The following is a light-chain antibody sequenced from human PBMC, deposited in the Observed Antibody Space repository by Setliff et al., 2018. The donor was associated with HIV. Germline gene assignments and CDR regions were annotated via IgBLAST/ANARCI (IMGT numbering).Light chain of an antibody. CDR1: QSLLYSSNNKNF. CDR3: QQYYPSASIT. J-gene: IGKJ5*01. CDR2: WAS. V-gene: IGKV4-1*01. Sequence: DVVMTQSPESLAVSLGERATINCKSSQSLLYSSNNKNFLAWYQQKTGQPPKLLIYWASTRASGVPDRFSGGGPGTDFTLTISSLQADDVAIYYCQQYYPSASITVGQGTRLEIK.